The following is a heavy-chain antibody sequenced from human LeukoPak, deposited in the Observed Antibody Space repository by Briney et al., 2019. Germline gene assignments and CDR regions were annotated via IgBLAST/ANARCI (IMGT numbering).Heavy chain of an antibody. D-gene: IGHD6-13*01. CDR1: GFTFSSYW. CDR2: IKQDGSEK. J-gene: IGHJ5*02. Sequence: PGGSLRLSCAASGFTFSSYWMSWVRQAPGKGLEWVANIKQDGSEKYCVDSVKGRFTISRDNAKNSLYLQMNSLRAEDTAVYYCARVRPDSSSWYDLPEENWFDPWGQGTLVTVSS. CDR3: ARVRPDSSSWYDLPEENWFDP. V-gene: IGHV3-7*01.